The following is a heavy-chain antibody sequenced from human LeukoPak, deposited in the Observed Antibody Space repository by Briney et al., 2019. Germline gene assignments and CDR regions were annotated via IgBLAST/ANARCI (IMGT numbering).Heavy chain of an antibody. CDR1: GFTFSSQW. Sequence: QAGGSLRLSCAAPGFTFSSQWMSWVRQAPGKGLEWVANIKEDGSEKYYVDSVKGRFTIYRGNAKNSLYLQMNSLRAEDTAVYYCARAFSWGQGPLVTVSS. CDR2: IKEDGSEK. V-gene: IGHV3-7*01. CDR3: ARAFS. D-gene: IGHD3-16*01. J-gene: IGHJ5*02.